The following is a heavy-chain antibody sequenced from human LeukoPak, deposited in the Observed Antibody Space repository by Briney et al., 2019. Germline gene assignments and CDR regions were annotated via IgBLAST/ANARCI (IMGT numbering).Heavy chain of an antibody. D-gene: IGHD3-9*01. Sequence: SETLSLTCSVSGGSISSYYWSWIRQPSGKRLEWIGYIYYSGSTNYNPSLKSRVTMSVDTSKNQFSLKLSSVTAADTAVYYCAREGYDILTGYYPPNAFDIWGQGTMVTVSS. V-gene: IGHV4-59*12. CDR3: AREGYDILTGYYPPNAFDI. CDR2: IYYSGST. J-gene: IGHJ3*02. CDR1: GGSISSYY.